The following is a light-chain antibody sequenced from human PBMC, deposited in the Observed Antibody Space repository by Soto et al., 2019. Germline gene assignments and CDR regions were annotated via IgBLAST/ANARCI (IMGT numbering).Light chain of an antibody. V-gene: IGKV3-11*01. J-gene: IGKJ4*01. CDR2: DAS. Sequence: EIVLPQSPATLSLSPGASSPLSCRASQSVSSYLAWYQQKPGQAPRLLIYDASNRATGIPARFSGSGSGTDFTLTIRSLEPEDFAVYYCQQRSNWPPGTFGRGTKVDIK. CDR3: QQRSNWPPGT. CDR1: QSVSSY.